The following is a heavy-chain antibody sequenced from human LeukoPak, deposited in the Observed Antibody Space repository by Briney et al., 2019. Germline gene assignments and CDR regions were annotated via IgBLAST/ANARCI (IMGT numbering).Heavy chain of an antibody. CDR1: DVSISDGAFS. CDR2: IYYSGST. Sequence: PSETLSLTCAVSDVSISDGAFSWSWIRQPPGKGLEWIGSIYYSGSTYYNPSLKSRVTISVDTSKNQFSLKLSSVTAADTAVYYCARPDSTGIQFDPWGQGTLVTVSS. D-gene: IGHD5-18*01. CDR3: ARPDSTGIQFDP. V-gene: IGHV4-30-2*03. J-gene: IGHJ5*02.